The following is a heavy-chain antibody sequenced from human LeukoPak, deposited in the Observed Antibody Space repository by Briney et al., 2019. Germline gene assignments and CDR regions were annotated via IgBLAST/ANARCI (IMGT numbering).Heavy chain of an antibody. CDR2: ISGSGGST. Sequence: GGSLRLSCAASGFTFSSYAMSWVRQAPGKGLEWVSAISGSGGSTYHADSVKGRFTISRDNSKNTLYLQMNSLRAEDTAVYYCAKYSSSFMVTAYWGQGTLVTVSS. V-gene: IGHV3-23*01. D-gene: IGHD6-13*01. J-gene: IGHJ4*02. CDR1: GFTFSSYA. CDR3: AKYSSSFMVTAY.